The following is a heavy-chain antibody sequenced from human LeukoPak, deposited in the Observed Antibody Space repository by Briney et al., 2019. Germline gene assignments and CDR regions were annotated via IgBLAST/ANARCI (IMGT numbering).Heavy chain of an antibody. CDR2: IYYSGST. V-gene: IGHV4-59*01. J-gene: IGHJ5*02. CDR3: ARGGGWFNWFAP. CDR1: GGSFSGYY. D-gene: IGHD6-19*01. Sequence: PSETLSLTCAVYGGSFSGYYWSWIRQPPGKGLEWIGYIYYSGSTNYNPSLKSRVTISVDTSKNQFSLKLSSVTAADTAVYYCARGGGWFNWFAPWGQGTLVTVSS.